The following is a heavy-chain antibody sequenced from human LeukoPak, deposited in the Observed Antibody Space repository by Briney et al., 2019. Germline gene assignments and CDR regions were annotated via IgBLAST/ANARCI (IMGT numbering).Heavy chain of an antibody. V-gene: IGHV3-23*01. Sequence: PGGSLRLSCAASGFTFSSYAMIWVRQAPGKRLEWVSAISGSGGNTYCADSVKGRFTISRDNSKNTLYLQMNSLRAEDTAVYYCAKDRASSSDYFDYWGQGTLVTVSS. D-gene: IGHD2-2*01. CDR3: AKDRASSSDYFDY. CDR2: ISGSGGNT. J-gene: IGHJ4*02. CDR1: GFTFSSYA.